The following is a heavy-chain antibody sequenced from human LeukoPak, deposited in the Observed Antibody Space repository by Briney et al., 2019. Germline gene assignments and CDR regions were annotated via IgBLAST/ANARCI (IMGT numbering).Heavy chain of an antibody. CDR1: GYTFASYD. CDR3: TRGPPNWGYDF. CDR2: MSPKSGNT. J-gene: IGHJ4*02. Sequence: ASVKVSCKASGYTFASYDINWVRQATGQGPEWTGWMSPKSGNTGYAQKFQGRVTMTRDTSINTAYMELGGLISEDTAVYYCTRGPPNWGYDFWGQGTLVTVSS. D-gene: IGHD7-27*01. V-gene: IGHV1-8*01.